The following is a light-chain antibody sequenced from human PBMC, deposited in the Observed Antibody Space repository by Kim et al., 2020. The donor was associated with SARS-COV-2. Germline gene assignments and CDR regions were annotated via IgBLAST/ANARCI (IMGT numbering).Light chain of an antibody. CDR3: QQYHDWPMYT. CDR1: QSVTTN. V-gene: IGKV3-15*01. Sequence: EVVMTQSPAALSVSPGESVTLSCRASQSVTTNLAWYQQKPGQPPRLLIYDASTRASGIPARFSGSGSETEFTLSINSLQSDDLAVYYCQQYHDWPMYTFGQGTELQIK. CDR2: DAS. J-gene: IGKJ2*01.